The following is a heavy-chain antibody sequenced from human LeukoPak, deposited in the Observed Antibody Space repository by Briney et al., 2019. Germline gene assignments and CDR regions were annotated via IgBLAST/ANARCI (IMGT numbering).Heavy chain of an antibody. V-gene: IGHV4-34*01. CDR1: GGSFSGYY. CDR2: INHSGST. D-gene: IGHD3-3*01. J-gene: IGHJ4*02. CDR3: ARGRRAGLLRFLEWLSYYFDY. Sequence: PSETLSLTCAVYGGSFSGYYWSWIRQPPGKGLEWIGEINHSGSTNYNPSLKGRVTISVDTSKNQFSLKLSSVTAADTAVYYCARGRRAGLLRFLEWLSYYFDYWGQGTLVTVSS.